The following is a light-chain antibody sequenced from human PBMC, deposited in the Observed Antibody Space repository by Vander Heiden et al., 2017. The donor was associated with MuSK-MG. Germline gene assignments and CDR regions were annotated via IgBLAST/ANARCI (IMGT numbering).Light chain of an antibody. Sequence: EIVLTQSPATLSLSPGERATLSCRARKSVSSYLAWYQQKPGQAPRLLIYDASNRATGIPARFSGSGSGTDFTLTISSLEPEDFAVYYCQQRSNWPPAITFGQGTRLRIK. CDR1: KSVSSY. J-gene: IGKJ5*01. V-gene: IGKV3-11*01. CDR3: QQRSNWPPAIT. CDR2: DAS.